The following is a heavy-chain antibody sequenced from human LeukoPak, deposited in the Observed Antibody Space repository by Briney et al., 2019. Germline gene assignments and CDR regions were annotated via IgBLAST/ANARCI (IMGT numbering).Heavy chain of an antibody. Sequence: GASVKVSCKASGYTFTSYYMHWVRQAPGQGLEWMGIINPSGGSTSYAQKFQGRVTMTRDMSTSTVYMELSSLRSEDTAVYYCARDSRSSWYPYYYYYYMDVWGKGTTVAVSS. CDR3: ARDSRSSWYPYYYYYYMDV. CDR1: GYTFTSYY. V-gene: IGHV1-46*01. CDR2: INPSGGST. J-gene: IGHJ6*03. D-gene: IGHD6-13*01.